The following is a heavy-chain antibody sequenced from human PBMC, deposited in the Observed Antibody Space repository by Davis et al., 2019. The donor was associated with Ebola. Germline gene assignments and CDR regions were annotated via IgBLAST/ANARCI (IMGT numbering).Heavy chain of an antibody. CDR1: GFTFSSYW. J-gene: IGHJ6*02. D-gene: IGHD3-3*01. CDR2: IKQDGSEK. CDR3: ARDRTYYDFWSGYYYYYYYGMDV. V-gene: IGHV3-7*01. Sequence: GESLKISCAASGFTFSSYWMSWVRQAPGKGLKWVANIKQDGSEKYYVDSVKGRFTISRDNAKNSLYLQMNSLRAEDTAVYYCARDRTYYDFWSGYYYYYYYGMDVWGQGTTVTVSS.